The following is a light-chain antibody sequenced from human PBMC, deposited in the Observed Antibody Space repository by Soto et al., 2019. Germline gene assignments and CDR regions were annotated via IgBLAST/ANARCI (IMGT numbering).Light chain of an antibody. CDR2: DAS. J-gene: IGKJ1*01. CDR1: QSVSSN. CDR3: QHYNSYSEA. Sequence: EIVMTQSPATLSVSPGERATLSCRASQSVSSNLAWYQQKPGQAPRLLIYDASNRATGIPDRFSGSGSGTDFTLTISSLQPDDFATYYCQHYNSYSEAFGQGTKVDIK. V-gene: IGKV3D-15*01.